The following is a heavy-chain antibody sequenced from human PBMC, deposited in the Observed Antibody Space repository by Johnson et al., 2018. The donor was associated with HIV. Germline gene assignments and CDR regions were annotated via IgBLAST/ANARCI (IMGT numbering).Heavy chain of an antibody. CDR1: GFTFSSYA. CDR3: AREGRRDAFDI. Sequence: QVQLVESGGVVVQPGRSLRLSCAASGFTFSSYAMHWVRQAPGKGLEWVAVISYDGSNKYYADSVKGRFTISRDNSKNTLYLQMNSLRAEDTAVYYCAREGRRDAFDIWGQGTMVTVSS. CDR2: ISYDGSNK. V-gene: IGHV3-30-3*01. J-gene: IGHJ3*02.